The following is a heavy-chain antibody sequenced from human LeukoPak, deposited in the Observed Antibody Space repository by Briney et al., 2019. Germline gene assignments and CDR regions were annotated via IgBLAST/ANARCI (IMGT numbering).Heavy chain of an antibody. CDR3: AKDTYSTSPYYFDY. D-gene: IGHD1-26*01. J-gene: IGHJ4*02. CDR1: GFTFNNYA. CDR2: ISSGGST. Sequence: GGSLRLSCAAAGFTFNNYAMSWVRQAPGKGLKWVSGISSGGSTYYADSVKGRFIISRDNSKNTLYLQMNSLRAEDTAVYYCAKDTYSTSPYYFDYWGQGTLVTVSS. V-gene: IGHV3-23*01.